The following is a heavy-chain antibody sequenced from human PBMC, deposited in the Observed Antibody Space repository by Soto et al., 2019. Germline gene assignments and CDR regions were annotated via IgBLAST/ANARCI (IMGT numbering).Heavy chain of an antibody. D-gene: IGHD2-8*01. CDR1: GGSFSGYY. V-gene: IGHV4-34*01. J-gene: IGHJ6*02. CDR2: INHSGST. Sequence: SETLSLTCAVYGGSFSGYYWSWIRQPPGKGLEWIGEINHSGSTNYNPSLKSRVTISVDTSKNQFSLKLSSVTAADTAVYYCGRVLMVYATRGNYYYYYGMDVWGQGTTVTVSS. CDR3: GRVLMVYATRGNYYYYYGMDV.